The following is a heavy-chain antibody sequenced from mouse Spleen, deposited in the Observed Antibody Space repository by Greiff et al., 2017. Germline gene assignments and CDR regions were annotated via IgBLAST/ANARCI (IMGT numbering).Heavy chain of an antibody. D-gene: IGHD2-1*01. CDR1: GFTFSDYG. CDR2: ISSGSSTI. J-gene: IGHJ4*01. Sequence: EVNVVESGGGLVKPGGSLKLSCAASGFTFSDYGMHWVRQAPEKGLEWVAYISSGSSTIYYADTVKGRFTISRDNAKNTLFLQMTSLRSEDTAMYYCARGGKHYAMDYWGQGTSVTVSS. V-gene: IGHV5-17*01. CDR3: ARGGKHYAMDY.